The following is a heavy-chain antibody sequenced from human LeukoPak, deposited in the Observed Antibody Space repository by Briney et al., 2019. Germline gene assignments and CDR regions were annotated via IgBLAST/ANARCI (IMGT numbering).Heavy chain of an antibody. CDR3: ARGLPTKVGATTYFDY. J-gene: IGHJ4*02. D-gene: IGHD1-26*01. Sequence: PSETLSLTCTVSGGSISSYYWSWIRQPPGKGLEWIGYIYYNGSTNYNPSLKSRVTISVDTSKNQFSLKLSSVTAADTAVYYCARGLPTKVGATTYFDYWGQGTLVTVSS. CDR1: GGSISSYY. CDR2: IYYNGST. V-gene: IGHV4-59*01.